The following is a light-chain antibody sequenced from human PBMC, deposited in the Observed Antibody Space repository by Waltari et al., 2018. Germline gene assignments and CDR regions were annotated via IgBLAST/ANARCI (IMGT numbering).Light chain of an antibody. Sequence: EIVLPQSPGTLSLSPGERATLSCRASQRVSRTLAWYQQKPGQAPKLLIYGASVRATGMPDRFTGSGSGTDFSLTISSLEPEDFAVYFCQHYVRLPATFGQGTKVEIK. CDR3: QHYVRLPAT. V-gene: IGKV3-20*01. J-gene: IGKJ1*01. CDR2: GAS. CDR1: QRVSRT.